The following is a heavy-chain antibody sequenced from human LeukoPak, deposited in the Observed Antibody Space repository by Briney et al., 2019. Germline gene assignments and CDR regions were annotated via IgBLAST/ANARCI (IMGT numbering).Heavy chain of an antibody. V-gene: IGHV1-69*06. J-gene: IGHJ3*02. Sequence: ASVKVSCKASGGTFSSYAISWVRQAPGQGLEWMGGIIPIFGTANYAQKFQGRVTITADKSTSTAYMELSSLRSEDTAVYYCARARTYYDILTGYVPGRDAFDIWGQGTMVTVSS. CDR1: GGTFSSYA. D-gene: IGHD3-9*01. CDR2: IIPIFGTA. CDR3: ARARTYYDILTGYVPGRDAFDI.